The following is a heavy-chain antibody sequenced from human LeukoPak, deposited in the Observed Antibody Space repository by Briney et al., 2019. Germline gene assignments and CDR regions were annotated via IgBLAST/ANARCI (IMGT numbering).Heavy chain of an antibody. CDR1: GGTFSSYA. V-gene: IGHV1-18*01. CDR2: ISAYNGNT. Sequence: ASVKVSCKASGGTFSSYAISWVRQAPGQGLEWMGWISAYNGNTNYAQKLQGRVTMTTDTSTSTAYMELRSLRSDDTAVYYCARVGGYSYDWYFDLWGRGTLVTVSS. D-gene: IGHD5-18*01. J-gene: IGHJ2*01. CDR3: ARVGGYSYDWYFDL.